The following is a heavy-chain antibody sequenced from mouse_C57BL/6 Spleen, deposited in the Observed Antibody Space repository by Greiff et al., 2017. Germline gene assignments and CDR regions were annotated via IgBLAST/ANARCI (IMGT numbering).Heavy chain of an antibody. CDR1: GYTFTDYN. Sequence: VQLQQSGPELVKPGASVKIPCKASGYTFTDYNMDWVKQSHGKNLEWIGDINPNNGGTIYNQKFKGKATLTVDKSSSTAYMGLRSLTSEDTAVYYCAIDGYYGFGLAYWGQGTLVTVSA. CDR2: INPNNGGT. J-gene: IGHJ3*01. CDR3: AIDGYYGFGLAY. D-gene: IGHD2-3*01. V-gene: IGHV1-18*01.